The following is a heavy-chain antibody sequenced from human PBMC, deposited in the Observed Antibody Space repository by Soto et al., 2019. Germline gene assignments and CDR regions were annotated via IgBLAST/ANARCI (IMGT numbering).Heavy chain of an antibody. CDR1: GGSISSGGYS. CDR2: MYHSGST. J-gene: IGHJ5*02. D-gene: IGHD3-3*01. Sequence: TLSLTCAVSGGSISSGGYSWSWIRQPPGKGLEWIGYMYHSGSTNYNPSLKSRVTISVDTSKNQFSLKLSSVTAADTAVYYCARARRITIFGVVIYNWFDPWGQGTLVTVSS. V-gene: IGHV4-30-2*01. CDR3: ARARRITIFGVVIYNWFDP.